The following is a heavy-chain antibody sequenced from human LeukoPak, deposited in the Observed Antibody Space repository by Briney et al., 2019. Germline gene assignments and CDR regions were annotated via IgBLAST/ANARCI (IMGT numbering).Heavy chain of an antibody. CDR1: GFTFSSYA. CDR2: LSYDVNNI. Sequence: PGGSLRLSCAASGFTFSSYALHWVRQAPGKGLDWVAVLSYDVNNIYYADSVRGRFTISRDNSKNTLYLQMNSLSGEDTAVYYCAKAPSGYYDRSGPKWFDYWGQGTLVTVSS. V-gene: IGHV3-30-3*01. D-gene: IGHD3-22*01. J-gene: IGHJ4*02. CDR3: AKAPSGYYDRSGPKWFDY.